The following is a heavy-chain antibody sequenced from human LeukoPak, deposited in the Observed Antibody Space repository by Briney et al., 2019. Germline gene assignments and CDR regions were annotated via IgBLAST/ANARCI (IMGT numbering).Heavy chain of an antibody. V-gene: IGHV1-8*01. CDR3: ARDLGYYDSSGYYGGAFDI. CDR2: MNPNSGNT. CDR1: GYTFTSYD. Sequence: ASVKVSCKASGYTFTSYDINWVRQATGQGLEWMGWMNPNSGNTGYAQKFQGRVTMTRNTSISTAYMELSSLRSEDTAVYYCARDLGYYDSSGYYGGAFDIWGQGTMVTVSS. D-gene: IGHD3-22*01. J-gene: IGHJ3*02.